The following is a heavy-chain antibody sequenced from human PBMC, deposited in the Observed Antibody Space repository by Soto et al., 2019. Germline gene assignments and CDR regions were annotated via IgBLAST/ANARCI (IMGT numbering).Heavy chain of an antibody. CDR2: ISKDGGTK. D-gene: IGHD3-22*01. CDR3: AKETHSSGYGSYFDY. J-gene: IGHJ4*02. CDR1: GFTFSSYG. Sequence: QVQLVESGGGVVQPGRSLRLSCAASGFTFSSYGMHWVRQAPGKGLEWVAVISKDGGTKYDADSVKGRFTISRDNSKNTLYLQMNSLRAEDTAVHYCAKETHSSGYGSYFDYWGQGTLVTVSS. V-gene: IGHV3-30*18.